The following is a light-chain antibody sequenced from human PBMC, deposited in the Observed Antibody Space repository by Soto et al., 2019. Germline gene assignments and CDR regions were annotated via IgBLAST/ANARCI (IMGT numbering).Light chain of an antibody. CDR3: QVWDSTTDQVL. Sequence: SSELTQAPSVSVAPGQTARITCGGNKIGDKSVHWYQQKPGQAPVLVVHDDTDRPSEIPERFSGSNSGNTATLTIRRVEAGDEADYYCQVWDSTTDQVLFGGGTKLTVL. J-gene: IGLJ2*01. V-gene: IGLV3-21*02. CDR2: DDT. CDR1: KIGDKS.